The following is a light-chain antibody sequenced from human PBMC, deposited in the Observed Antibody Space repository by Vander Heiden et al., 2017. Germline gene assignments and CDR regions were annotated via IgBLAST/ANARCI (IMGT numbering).Light chain of an antibody. J-gene: IGKJ1*01. V-gene: IGKV1D-12*01. CDR1: QGISSW. CDR2: TAS. Sequence: ESQMTQSPSGVSAAGGDRVTITCRASQGISSWLAWYQQKPGKAPKLLIYTASSLQSGVPSRFSGSGSGTDFSLTISSLQPEDFATYYCQQANSFPWTFGQGTKVEIK. CDR3: QQANSFPWT.